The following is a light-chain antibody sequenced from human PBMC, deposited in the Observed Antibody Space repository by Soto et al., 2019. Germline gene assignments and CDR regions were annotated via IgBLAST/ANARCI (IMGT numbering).Light chain of an antibody. CDR3: QQYDNDSWT. J-gene: IGKJ1*01. Sequence: DIQMTQSPSTLSASVGDRVIITCRASQSISSWLAWYQQKPGKAPNLLIYKASTLKSGVTSRFSGRGSGTEFTLTISSLQPDDVATYYCQQYDNDSWTFGQGTKVDIK. CDR1: QSISSW. CDR2: KAS. V-gene: IGKV1-5*03.